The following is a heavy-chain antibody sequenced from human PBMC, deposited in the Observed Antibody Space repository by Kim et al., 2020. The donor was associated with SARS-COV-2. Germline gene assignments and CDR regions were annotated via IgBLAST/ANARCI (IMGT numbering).Heavy chain of an antibody. CDR1: GYSISSGYY. Sequence: SETLSLTCTVSGYSISSGYYWGWIRHPPGKGLEWIGSIYHSGSTYYNPSLKSRVTISVDTSKNQFSLKLSSVTAADTAVYYCAGDDSGYLRFSWYFDLWGRGTLVTVSS. V-gene: IGHV4-38-2*02. CDR2: IYHSGST. D-gene: IGHD5-12*01. CDR3: AGDDSGYLRFSWYFDL. J-gene: IGHJ2*01.